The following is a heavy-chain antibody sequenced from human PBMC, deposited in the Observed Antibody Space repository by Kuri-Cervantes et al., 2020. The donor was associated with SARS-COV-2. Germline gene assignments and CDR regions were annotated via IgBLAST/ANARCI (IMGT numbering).Heavy chain of an antibody. CDR2: IYHSGST. V-gene: IGHV4-30-2*01. Sequence: SETLSLTCTVSGGSISSGGYYWSWIRQPPGKGLEWIGYIYHSGSTYYNPSLKSRVTISVDRSKNQFSLRLRSVTAADTAVYYCARRQPTVFGAADWYDPWGRGTLVTVSS. CDR3: ARRQPTVFGAADWYDP. CDR1: GGSISSGGYY. J-gene: IGHJ5*02. D-gene: IGHD3-3*01.